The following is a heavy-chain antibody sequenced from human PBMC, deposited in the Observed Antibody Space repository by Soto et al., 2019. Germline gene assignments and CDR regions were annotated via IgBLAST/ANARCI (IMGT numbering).Heavy chain of an antibody. Sequence: SETLSLTCGVSGGSFSSGPYSWSWIRQPPGKGLEWIGYVSHRGSTSYNPSLKSRVTISGDTSKNQFSLKLSSVTAADTAVFYCARLNHCKTTSCYFDYWGQGTLVTVSS. CDR1: GGSFSSGPYS. CDR3: ARLNHCKTTSCYFDY. V-gene: IGHV4-30-2*03. J-gene: IGHJ4*02. D-gene: IGHD2-2*01. CDR2: VSHRGST.